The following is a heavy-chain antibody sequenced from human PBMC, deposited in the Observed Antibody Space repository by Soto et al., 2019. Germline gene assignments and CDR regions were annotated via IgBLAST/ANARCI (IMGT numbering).Heavy chain of an antibody. CDR2: ISISSRTI. CDR1: GFTFRSYS. CDR3: ARDNGIAGSFDP. Sequence: PGGSLRLSCAASGFTFRSYSMNGVRKPPGKGLEWVSYISISSRTIYYADSVKGRFTISRDDAKNSLYLQMNSLRDEDTSVYYCARDNGIAGSFDPWGQGTRGTVSS. V-gene: IGHV3-48*02. J-gene: IGHJ5*02. D-gene: IGHD6-13*01.